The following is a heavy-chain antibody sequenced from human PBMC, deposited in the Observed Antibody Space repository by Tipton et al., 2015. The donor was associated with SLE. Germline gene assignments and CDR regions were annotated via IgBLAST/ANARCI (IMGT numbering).Heavy chain of an antibody. D-gene: IGHD6-13*01. CDR2: INHSGST. V-gene: IGHV4-34*01. CDR1: GGSFSGYY. J-gene: IGHJ4*02. Sequence: TPSLTCSVYGGSFSGYYWSWIRQPPGKGLEWIGEINHSGSTNYNPSLKSRVTISVGTSKNQFSLKLSSVTAADTAVYYCARGIAAFPYYWGQGTLVTVSS. CDR3: ARGIAAFPYY.